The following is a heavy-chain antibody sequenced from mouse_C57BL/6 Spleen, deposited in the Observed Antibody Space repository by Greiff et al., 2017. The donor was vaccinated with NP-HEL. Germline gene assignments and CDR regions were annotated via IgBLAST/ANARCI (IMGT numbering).Heavy chain of an antibody. Sequence: VQLQGSGPGLVAPSQRLSIPCTVSGFSLTSYALSWVGQPPRKGLGWLGVIWTGVGPNYNSALQSRLCISKDNSKSQVFLKMNSLQTDDTARYYCASHSSGYVGWFAYWGQGTLVTVSA. V-gene: IGHV2-9-1*01. CDR3: ASHSSGYVGWFAY. J-gene: IGHJ3*01. CDR1: GFSLTSYA. D-gene: IGHD3-2*02. CDR2: IWTGVGP.